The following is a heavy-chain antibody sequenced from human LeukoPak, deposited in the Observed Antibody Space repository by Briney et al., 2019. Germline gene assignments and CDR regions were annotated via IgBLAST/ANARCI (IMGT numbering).Heavy chain of an antibody. CDR1: GFTFSDYS. CDR3: ARTDIAAAGTDY. Sequence: GGSLRLSCAASGFTFSDYSMNWVRQAPGKGLEWVSAISSRNTYIYYADSVKGRFTISRDNAKNSLYLQMNSLSAEDTAVYYCARTDIAAAGTDYWGQGTLVTVSS. CDR2: ISSRNTYI. J-gene: IGHJ4*02. D-gene: IGHD6-13*01. V-gene: IGHV3-21*01.